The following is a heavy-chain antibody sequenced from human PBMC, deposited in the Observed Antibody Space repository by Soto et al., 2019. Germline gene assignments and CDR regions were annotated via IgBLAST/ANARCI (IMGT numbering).Heavy chain of an antibody. CDR2: ISSSSSYI. D-gene: IGHD3-22*01. J-gene: IGHJ4*02. V-gene: IGHV3-21*01. CDR1: GFTFSSYS. CDR3: ARGRSYDSSGYPFSLPFY. Sequence: GGSLRLSCAASGFTFSSYSMNWVRQAPGNGLEWVSSISSSSSYIYYADSVKGRFTISRDNAKNSLYLQMNSLRAEDTAVYYCARGRSYDSSGYPFSLPFYWGQGTLVTVSS.